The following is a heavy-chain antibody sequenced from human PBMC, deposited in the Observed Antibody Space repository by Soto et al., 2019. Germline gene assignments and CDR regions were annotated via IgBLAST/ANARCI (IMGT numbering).Heavy chain of an antibody. CDR3: AAASNDILTGNENYYYYGMDV. CDR2: IIPIFGTA. D-gene: IGHD3-9*01. CDR1: GGTFSSYA. Sequence: QVQLVQSGAEVKKPGSSVKVSCKASGGTFSSYAISWVRQAPGQGLEWMGGIIPIFGTANYAQKFQGRVTITADESTSTAYMELSSLRSEDTAVYYCAAASNDILTGNENYYYYGMDVWGQGTTVTVSS. J-gene: IGHJ6*02. V-gene: IGHV1-69*01.